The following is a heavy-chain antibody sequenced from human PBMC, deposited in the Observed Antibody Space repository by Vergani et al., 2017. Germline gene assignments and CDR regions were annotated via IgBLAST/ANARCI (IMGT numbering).Heavy chain of an antibody. J-gene: IGHJ2*01. V-gene: IGHV5-51*01. D-gene: IGHD3-22*01. CDR3: GRPADYYDSSGYYGDWYFDL. CDR2: IYPGDSDT. Sequence: EVQLVQSGAEVKKPGESLKISCKGSGYSFTSYWIGWVRQMPGKGLEWMGIIYPGDSDTRYSPSFQGQVTISADKSISTAYLQWSSLKASDTAMYYCGRPADYYDSSGYYGDWYFDLWGRGTLVTVSS. CDR1: GYSFTSYW.